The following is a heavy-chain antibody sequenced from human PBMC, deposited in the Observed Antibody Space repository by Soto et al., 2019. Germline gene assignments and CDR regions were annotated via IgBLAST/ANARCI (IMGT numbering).Heavy chain of an antibody. J-gene: IGHJ4*02. D-gene: IGHD3-22*01. CDR1: GYTFTSYS. V-gene: IGHV1-18*04. Sequence: ASVKVSCKASGYTFTSYSISWVRQAPGQGLEWMGWISAYNGNTNYAQKLQGRVTMTTDTSTSTAYMELRSLRSDDTAVYYCARESNYYDSSGYYNYWGQGTLVTVSS. CDR3: ARESNYYDSSGYYNY. CDR2: ISAYNGNT.